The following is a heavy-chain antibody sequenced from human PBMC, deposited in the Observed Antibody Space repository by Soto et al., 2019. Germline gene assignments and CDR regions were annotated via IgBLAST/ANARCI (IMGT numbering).Heavy chain of an antibody. J-gene: IGHJ6*02. CDR3: AAVEAAANYYYYGMDV. D-gene: IGHD6-13*01. CDR1: GFTFTSSA. Sequence: SVKVSCKASGFTFTSSAVQWVRQARGQRLEWIGWIVVGSGNTNYAQKFQERVTITRDMSTSTAYMELSSLRSEDTAVYYCAAVEAAANYYYYGMDVWGQWTTVTVSS. V-gene: IGHV1-58*01. CDR2: IVVGSGNT.